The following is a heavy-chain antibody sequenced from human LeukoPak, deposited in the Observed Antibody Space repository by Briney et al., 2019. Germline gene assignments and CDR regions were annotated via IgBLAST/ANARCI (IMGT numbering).Heavy chain of an antibody. Sequence: ASVKVSCKASSYTFTSYGISWVRQAPGQGLEWMGWISAYNGNTNYAQKLQGRVTMTTDTSTSTAYMELRSLRSDDTAVYYCARDLYYYDSSGYFDYWGQGTLVTVSS. CDR1: SYTFTSYG. CDR2: ISAYNGNT. D-gene: IGHD3-22*01. CDR3: ARDLYYYDSSGYFDY. V-gene: IGHV1-18*01. J-gene: IGHJ4*02.